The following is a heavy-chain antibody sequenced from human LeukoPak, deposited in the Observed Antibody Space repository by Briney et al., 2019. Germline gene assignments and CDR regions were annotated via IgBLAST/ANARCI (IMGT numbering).Heavy chain of an antibody. D-gene: IGHD3-10*01. Sequence: PSETLSLTCAAYGGSFRGYYWSWIRQPPGKGLEWIGEINHSGSTNYNPSLKSRVTISVDTSKNQFSLKLSSVTAAGTAVYYCARRSGSSNFDYWGQGTLVTVSS. CDR2: INHSGST. CDR3: ARRSGSSNFDY. J-gene: IGHJ4*02. CDR1: GGSFRGYY. V-gene: IGHV4-34*01.